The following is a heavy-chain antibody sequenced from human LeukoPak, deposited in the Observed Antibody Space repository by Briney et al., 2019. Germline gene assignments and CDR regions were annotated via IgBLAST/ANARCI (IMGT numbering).Heavy chain of an antibody. J-gene: IGHJ4*02. V-gene: IGHV1-69*13. D-gene: IGHD1-1*01. CDR2: IIPIFGTA. CDR3: ASILRNEGIWDY. CDR1: GGTFSSYA. Sequence: SVKVSCKASGGTFSSYAISWVRQAPGQGLEWMGGIIPIFGTANYAQKFQGRVTITADESTSTAYMELSSLRSEDTAVYYCASILRNEGIWDYWGQGTLVSLSS.